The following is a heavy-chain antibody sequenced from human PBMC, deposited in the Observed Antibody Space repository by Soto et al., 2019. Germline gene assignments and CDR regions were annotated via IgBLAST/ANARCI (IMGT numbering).Heavy chain of an antibody. Sequence: SVKVSCKASGGTFSSYAISWVRQAPGQGLEWMGGIIPIFGTANYAQKFQGGVTITADESTSTAYMELSSLRSEDTAVYYCARDRGYADYGMDVWGQGTTVTVSS. CDR2: IIPIFGTA. CDR3: ARDRGYADYGMDV. J-gene: IGHJ6*02. D-gene: IGHD2-8*01. CDR1: GGTFSSYA. V-gene: IGHV1-69*13.